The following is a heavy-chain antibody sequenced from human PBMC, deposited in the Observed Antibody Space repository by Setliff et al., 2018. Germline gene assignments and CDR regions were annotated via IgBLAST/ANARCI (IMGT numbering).Heavy chain of an antibody. V-gene: IGHV4-61*02. D-gene: IGHD5-18*01. CDR1: GGSISRGSYD. CDR2: IYTSGST. CDR3: ARGGYSYGLGGFPLDY. J-gene: IGHJ4*02. Sequence: SETLSLTCTVSGGSISRGSYDWSWIRQPAGKGLEWIGRIYTSGSTNYNPSLRSRVTISVDTSKNQFSLKLSSVTAADTAVYYCARGGYSYGLGGFPLDYWGQGTLVTVSS.